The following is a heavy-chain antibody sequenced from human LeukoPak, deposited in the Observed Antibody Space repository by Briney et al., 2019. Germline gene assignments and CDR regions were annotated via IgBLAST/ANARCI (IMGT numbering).Heavy chain of an antibody. D-gene: IGHD3-10*01. Sequence: GGSLRLSCAASGFTFSRYWMSWVRQAPGKGLEWVAVISYDGSNKYYADSVKGRFTISRDNSKNTLYLQMNSLRAEDTAVYYCAKDRIWFGEYYFDYWGQGTLVTVSS. V-gene: IGHV3-30*18. CDR2: ISYDGSNK. CDR3: AKDRIWFGEYYFDY. J-gene: IGHJ4*02. CDR1: GFTFSRYW.